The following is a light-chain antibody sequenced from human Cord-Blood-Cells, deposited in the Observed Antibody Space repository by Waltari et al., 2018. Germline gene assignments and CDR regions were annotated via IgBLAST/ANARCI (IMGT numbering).Light chain of an antibody. CDR3: SSYAGSNVV. Sequence: QSALTQPPSASGSPGQSATIPCTGTSSDVGGYNYVSWYQQHPGKAPKLMIYEVSKRPSGVPDRFSGSKSGNTASLTVSGLQAEDEADYYCSSYAGSNVVFGGGTKLTVL. CDR2: EVS. J-gene: IGLJ2*01. V-gene: IGLV2-8*01. CDR1: SSDVGGYNY.